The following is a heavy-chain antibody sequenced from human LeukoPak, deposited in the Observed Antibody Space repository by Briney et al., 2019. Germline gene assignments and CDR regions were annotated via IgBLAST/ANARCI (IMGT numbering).Heavy chain of an antibody. CDR3: ARLIVVVVAASSYFDS. CDR1: GFTFGEDA. CDR2: IRTKTNGATA. D-gene: IGHD2-15*01. Sequence: GGSLRLSCTASGFTFGEDAMSWFRQAPWKGLEWLGFIRTKTNGATAEYAASVKGRFSISRDDSKSIAYLQMNSLKIEDTAVYYCARLIVVVVAASSYFDSWGQGTRVTVSS. J-gene: IGHJ4*02. V-gene: IGHV3-49*03.